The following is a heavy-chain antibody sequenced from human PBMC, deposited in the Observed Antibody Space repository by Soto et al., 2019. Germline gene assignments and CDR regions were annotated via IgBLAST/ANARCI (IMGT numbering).Heavy chain of an antibody. CDR2: IFYSGST. D-gene: IGHD1-26*01. CDR1: GGSINSGGYY. J-gene: IGHJ4*02. V-gene: IGHV4-31*03. CDR3: ARNSVSKKIDF. Sequence: QAQLQESGPGLVKPSQTLSLTCSVSGGSINSGGYYWTWIRQYPGKGLEWIGNIFYSGSTSYNPSLKSRLTISIDTSKTHFSLRLTSVTAADTAVYYCARNSVSKKIDFWGQGTLVTVSS.